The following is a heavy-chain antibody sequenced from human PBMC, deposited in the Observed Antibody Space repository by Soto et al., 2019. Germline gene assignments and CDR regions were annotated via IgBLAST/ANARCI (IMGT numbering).Heavy chain of an antibody. CDR1: GGSINSGLYY. CDR2: IYSRGNT. D-gene: IGHD3-10*01. V-gene: IGHV4-31*03. J-gene: IGHJ2*01. Sequence: QVQLQESGPGRVEPSQTLFLTCTVSGGSINSGLYYWTWIRQYPGKGLEWIGYIYSRGNTYYTPSLKVGVDVAVDSSQTQSPRGVSFVTAADAAFYYGASPRRGIYFVFNLGGR. CDR3: ASPRRGIYFVFNL.